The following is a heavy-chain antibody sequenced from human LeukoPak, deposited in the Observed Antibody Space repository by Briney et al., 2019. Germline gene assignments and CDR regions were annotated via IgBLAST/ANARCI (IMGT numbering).Heavy chain of an antibody. V-gene: IGHV4-30-2*01. D-gene: IGHD1-1*01. CDR2: IYHSGST. Sequence: SETLSLTCTVSGGSISSGGYYWSWIRQPPGKGLEWIGYIYHSGSTYYNPSLKSRVTMPVDRSKNQFSLKLSSVTAEDTAVYYCARAAPLQLELDYWGQGTLVTASS. CDR3: ARAAPLQLELDY. J-gene: IGHJ4*02. CDR1: GGSISSGGYY.